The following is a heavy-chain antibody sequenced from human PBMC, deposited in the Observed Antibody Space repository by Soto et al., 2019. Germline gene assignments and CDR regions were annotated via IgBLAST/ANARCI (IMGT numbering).Heavy chain of an antibody. CDR3: ARGIRAYCGGDCNNYYYYGMDV. V-gene: IGHV1-69*13. CDR1: GGTFSSYA. Sequence: GASVKVSCKASGGTFSSYAISWVRQAPGQGLEWMGGIIPIFGTANYAQKFQGRVTITADESTSTAYMELSSLRSEDTAVYYCARGIRAYCGGDCNNYYYYGMDVWGQGTTVTVSS. D-gene: IGHD2-21*02. J-gene: IGHJ6*02. CDR2: IIPIFGTA.